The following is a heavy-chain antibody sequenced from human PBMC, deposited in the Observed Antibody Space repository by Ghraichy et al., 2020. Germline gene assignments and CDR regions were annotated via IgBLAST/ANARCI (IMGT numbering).Heavy chain of an antibody. J-gene: IGHJ3*01. CDR2: INSDGSST. D-gene: IGHD6-13*01. CDR1: GFTLSSYW. Sequence: LSLSCAASGFTLSSYWIPWVRQAPGKGLVWVSRINSDGSSTGYAASVRGRFTISRDNVKNTLHLQMNSLRAEDTAVYYCARDSSSWDAFDFWGQGTMVIVSS. V-gene: IGHV3-74*01. CDR3: ARDSSSWDAFDF.